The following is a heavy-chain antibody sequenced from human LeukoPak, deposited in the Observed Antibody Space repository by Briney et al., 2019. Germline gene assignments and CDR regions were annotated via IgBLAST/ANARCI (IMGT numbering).Heavy chain of an antibody. Sequence: TSETLSLTCAVYGGSFSGYYWSWIRQPPGKGLEWIGEINHSGSTNYNPSLKSRVTISVDTSKNQFSLKLSSVTAADTAVYYCARDSWLPYYFDYWGQGTLVTVSS. CDR2: INHSGST. CDR3: ARDSWLPYYFDY. V-gene: IGHV4-34*01. D-gene: IGHD5-12*01. J-gene: IGHJ4*02. CDR1: GGSFSGYY.